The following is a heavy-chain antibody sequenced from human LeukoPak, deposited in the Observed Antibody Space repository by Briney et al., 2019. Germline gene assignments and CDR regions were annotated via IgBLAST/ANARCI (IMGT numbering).Heavy chain of an antibody. CDR3: ARDYRSGIAARPIRLHV. CDR2: INPSGGST. D-gene: IGHD6-6*01. CDR1: GYTFTSYY. J-gene: IGHJ6*04. Sequence: ASVKVSCKASGYTFTSYYMHWVRQAPGQGLEWMGIINPSGGSTSYAQKFQGRVTMTRDTSTSTAYMELSSLRSEDTAVYYCARDYRSGIAARPIRLHVWGKGTTVTVSS. V-gene: IGHV1-46*01.